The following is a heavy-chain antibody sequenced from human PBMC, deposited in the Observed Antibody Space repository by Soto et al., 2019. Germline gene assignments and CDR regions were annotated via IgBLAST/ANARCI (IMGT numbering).Heavy chain of an antibody. CDR3: ARDQTKYSSSWYGGMDV. D-gene: IGHD6-13*01. CDR1: GGTFSSYA. CDR2: IIPIFGTA. V-gene: IGHV1-69*13. J-gene: IGHJ6*02. Sequence: SVKVSCKASGGTFSSYAISWVRQAPGQGLEWMGGIIPIFGTANYAQKFQGRVTITADESTSTAYMELSSLRSEDTAVYYCARDQTKYSSSWYGGMDVWGQGTTVTVSS.